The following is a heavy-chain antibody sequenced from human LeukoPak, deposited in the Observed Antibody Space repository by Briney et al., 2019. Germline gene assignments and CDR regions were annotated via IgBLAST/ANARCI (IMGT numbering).Heavy chain of an antibody. CDR3: ARAAGWLDP. D-gene: IGHD6-13*01. V-gene: IGHV3-30*03. J-gene: IGHJ5*02. Sequence: GRSLRLSCAASGFTFRSYDMHWVRQAPGKGLEWVTIISYDGSNKYYADSVKGRFTISRDSAKKSLYLQMNSLRAEDTAVYYCARAAGWLDPWGPGTLVIVSS. CDR1: GFTFRSYD. CDR2: ISYDGSNK.